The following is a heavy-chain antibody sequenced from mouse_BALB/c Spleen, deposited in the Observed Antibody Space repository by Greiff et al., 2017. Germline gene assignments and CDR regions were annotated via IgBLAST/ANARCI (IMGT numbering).Heavy chain of an antibody. J-gene: IGHJ3*01. CDR2: IYPITGYT. V-gene: IGHV1-7*01. CDR1: GYPFTNYW. CDR3: ARSPVFAY. Sequence: QVTLVESGAALAKPGASVTLSCKASGYPFTNYWLHWVKQRPGQGLEWIGYIYPITGYTEYNQKFQDKATLTADKSSSTAYMQLSSLTSEDSAVYYCARSPVFAYRGQGTLDTGTA.